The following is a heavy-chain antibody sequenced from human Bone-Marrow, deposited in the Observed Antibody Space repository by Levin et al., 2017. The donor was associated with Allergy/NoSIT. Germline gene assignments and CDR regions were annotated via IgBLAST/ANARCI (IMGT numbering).Heavy chain of an antibody. CDR2: IYPGDSDT. Sequence: KVSCKGSGYSFTSYWIGWVRQLPGKGLEWRGIIYPGDSDTRYSPSFQGQVTISADKSISTAYLQWSSLKASDTVMYYCARLGDLGVRGMDVWGQGTTVTVSS. CDR1: GYSFTSYW. V-gene: IGHV5-51*01. CDR3: ARLGDLGVRGMDV. J-gene: IGHJ6*02. D-gene: IGHD2-21*02.